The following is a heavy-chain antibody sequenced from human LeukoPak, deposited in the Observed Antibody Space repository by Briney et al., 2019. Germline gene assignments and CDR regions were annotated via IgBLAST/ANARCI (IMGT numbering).Heavy chain of an antibody. Sequence: PGGSLRLSCAASGFTFSDVWMSWVRQTPGKGLEWVSSISSSSSYIYYADSVKGRFTISRDNAKNSLYLQMNSLRAEDTAAYYCARESTIVVVPAARGPFDYWGQGTLVTVSS. V-gene: IGHV3-21*01. CDR2: ISSSSSYI. D-gene: IGHD2-2*01. J-gene: IGHJ4*02. CDR1: GFTFSDVW. CDR3: ARESTIVVVPAARGPFDY.